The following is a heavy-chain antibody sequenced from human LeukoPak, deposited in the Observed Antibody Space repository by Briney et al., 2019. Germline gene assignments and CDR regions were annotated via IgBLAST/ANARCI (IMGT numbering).Heavy chain of an antibody. V-gene: IGHV3-23*01. J-gene: IGHJ4*02. CDR1: GFTFSSFV. Sequence: GGSLRLSCAASGFTFSSFVMSWVRQAPGKGLEWVSTISGSGGSTYYADSVKGRSTISRVNSKSTLSLQMNGLRADDTAIYYCAKVTYYFGSGTYHFPDYWGQGILVTVSS. CDR2: ISGSGGST. D-gene: IGHD3-10*01. CDR3: AKVTYYFGSGTYHFPDY.